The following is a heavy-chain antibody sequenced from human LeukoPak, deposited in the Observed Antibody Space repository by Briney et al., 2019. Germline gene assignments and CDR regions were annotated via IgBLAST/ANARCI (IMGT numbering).Heavy chain of an antibody. Sequence: PGGSLRLSCAASGFTFSSYAMSWVRQAPGKGLEWVSAISGSGGSTYYADSVKGRFTISRDNSKNTLYLQMNSLRAEDTAVYYCARGRPMYCGGDCYRVPMFDPWGQGTLVTVSS. CDR1: GFTFSSYA. D-gene: IGHD2-21*01. V-gene: IGHV3-23*01. CDR3: ARGRPMYCGGDCYRVPMFDP. CDR2: ISGSGGST. J-gene: IGHJ5*02.